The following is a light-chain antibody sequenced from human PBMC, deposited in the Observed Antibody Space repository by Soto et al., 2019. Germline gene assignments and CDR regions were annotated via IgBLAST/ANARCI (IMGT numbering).Light chain of an antibody. CDR3: AAWDDSLKGYV. J-gene: IGLJ1*01. CDR2: SNI. Sequence: QAVLTQPRSASGTPGQRVTISCSGSSSNFGANTVNWYQQLPGTAPKLLIYSNIQRPSGVPDRFSGSKSGTSASLAISGLQSEDEADYYCAAWDDSLKGYVFGAGTKVTVL. V-gene: IGLV1-44*01. CDR1: SSNFGANT.